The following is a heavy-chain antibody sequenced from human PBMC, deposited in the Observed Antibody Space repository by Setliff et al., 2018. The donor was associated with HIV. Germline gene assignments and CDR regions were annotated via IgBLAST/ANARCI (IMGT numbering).Heavy chain of an antibody. CDR3: ARLNWGSAVEY. V-gene: IGHV4-4*07. CDR1: GGSISSYY. D-gene: IGHD7-27*01. CDR2: IYTSGST. Sequence: PSETLSLTCTVSGGSISSYYWSWIRQPAGKGLEWIGRIYTSGSTYYSPSLKSRVTISTDTSRNKFSLHLSSVTAADTAIYYCARLNWGSAVEYWGQGTLVTVSS. J-gene: IGHJ4*02.